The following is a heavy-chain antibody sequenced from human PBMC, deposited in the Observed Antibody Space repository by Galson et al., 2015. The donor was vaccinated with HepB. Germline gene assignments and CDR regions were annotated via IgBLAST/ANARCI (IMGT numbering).Heavy chain of an antibody. CDR2: ISYDGSNK. V-gene: IGHV3-30*18. CDR3: AKGPGAYYFDY. Sequence: SLRLSCAASGFTFSSYGMHWVRQAPGKGLEWVAVISYDGSNKYYADSVKGRFTISRDNSKNTVYLQMNSLRAEDTAVYYCAKGPGAYYFDYWGQGTQVTVSS. J-gene: IGHJ4*02. CDR1: GFTFSSYG.